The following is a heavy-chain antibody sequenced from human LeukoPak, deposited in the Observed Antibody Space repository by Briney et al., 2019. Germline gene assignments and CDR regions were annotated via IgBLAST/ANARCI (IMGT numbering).Heavy chain of an antibody. D-gene: IGHD3-10*01. CDR1: GFTFDDYA. CDR3: AKDKDRITMVRGVPYFDY. Sequence: PGRSLRLSCATSGFTFDDYAMHWVRQAPGKGLEWVSGISWNSGSIGYADSVKGRFTISRDNAKSSLYLQMNSLRAEDTALYYCAKDKDRITMVRGVPYFDYWGQGTLVTVSS. CDR2: ISWNSGSI. V-gene: IGHV3-9*01. J-gene: IGHJ4*02.